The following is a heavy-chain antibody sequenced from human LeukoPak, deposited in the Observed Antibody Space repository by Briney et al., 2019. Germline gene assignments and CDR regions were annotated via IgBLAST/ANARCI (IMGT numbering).Heavy chain of an antibody. CDR3: AKGGKSSGWYGPPNNWFDP. Sequence: GGSLRLSCAASGFTFSSYAMSWVRQAPGKGLGWVSAISGSGGSTYYADSVKGRFTISRDNSKNTLYLQMNSLRAEDTAVYYCAKGGKSSGWYGPPNNWFDPWGQGTLVTVSS. J-gene: IGHJ5*02. D-gene: IGHD6-19*01. CDR1: GFTFSSYA. CDR2: ISGSGGST. V-gene: IGHV3-23*01.